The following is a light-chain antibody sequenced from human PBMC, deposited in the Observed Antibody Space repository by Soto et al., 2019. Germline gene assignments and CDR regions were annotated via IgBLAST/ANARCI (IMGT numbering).Light chain of an antibody. V-gene: IGLV1-47*01. CDR1: TSNIGSNY. Sequence: QSVLTQPPSASGTPGQGVTISCSGSTSNIGSNYVYWYQQLPGTAPKLLIYRNNQRPSGVPDRFSGSKSGTSASLAISGLPSDDEADYFSATWDDRLNGFYVFGTGTKVTV. CDR2: RNN. J-gene: IGLJ1*01. CDR3: ATWDDRLNGFYV.